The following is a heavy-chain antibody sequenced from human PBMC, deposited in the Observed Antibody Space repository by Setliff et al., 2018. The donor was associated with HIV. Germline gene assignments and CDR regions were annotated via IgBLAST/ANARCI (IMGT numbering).Heavy chain of an antibody. D-gene: IGHD6-19*01. Sequence: SETLSLTCAVYGGSFSSYYWSWIRQPPGKGLEWIGEINHSGSTNYKPSLKSRVTISVDKSKNQFSLKLSSVTAADTAVYYCASVGSGWSHNWFDTWGQGTLVTVSS. CDR3: ASVGSGWSHNWFDT. V-gene: IGHV4-34*01. J-gene: IGHJ5*02. CDR1: GGSFSSYY. CDR2: INHSGST.